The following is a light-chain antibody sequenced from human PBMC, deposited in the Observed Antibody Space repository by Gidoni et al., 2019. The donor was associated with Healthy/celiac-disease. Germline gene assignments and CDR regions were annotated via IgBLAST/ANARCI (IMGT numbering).Light chain of an antibody. CDR2: EVS. V-gene: IGLV2-8*01. CDR1: RSDVGGYNY. CDR3: SSYAGSSVV. J-gene: IGLJ2*01. Sequence: QSALTPPPSASGSPGQSVTISCTGTRSDVGGYNYVSWYQQHPGKAPKLMIYEVSKRPSGVPDRFSGSKSGNTASLTVSGLQAEDEADYYCSSYAGSSVVFGGGTKLTVL.